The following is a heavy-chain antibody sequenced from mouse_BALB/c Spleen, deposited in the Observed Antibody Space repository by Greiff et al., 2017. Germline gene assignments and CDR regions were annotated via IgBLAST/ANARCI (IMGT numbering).Heavy chain of an antibody. V-gene: IGHV5-12-1*01. Sequence: EVQLVESGGGLVKPGGSLKLSCAASGFAFSSYDMSWVRQTPEKRLEWVAYISSGGGSTYYPDTVKGRFTISRDNAKNTLYLQMSSLKSEDTAMYYCARWGNYYAMDYWGQGTSVTVSS. CDR3: ARWGNYYAMDY. CDR1: GFAFSSYD. CDR2: ISSGGGST. J-gene: IGHJ4*01. D-gene: IGHD2-1*01.